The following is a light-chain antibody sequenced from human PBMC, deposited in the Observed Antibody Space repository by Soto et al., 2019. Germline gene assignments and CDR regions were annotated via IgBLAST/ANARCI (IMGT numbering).Light chain of an antibody. V-gene: IGKV3-11*01. Sequence: EIVLTQSPATLSLSPGERATLSCRASQSVSSYLAWYQQKPGQAPRLLIYDASNRATGIPVRFSGSGSGTDFTLTISSLEPEDFAVYYCQQRSKSLTFGGGTKVEIK. CDR1: QSVSSY. CDR2: DAS. J-gene: IGKJ4*01. CDR3: QQRSKSLT.